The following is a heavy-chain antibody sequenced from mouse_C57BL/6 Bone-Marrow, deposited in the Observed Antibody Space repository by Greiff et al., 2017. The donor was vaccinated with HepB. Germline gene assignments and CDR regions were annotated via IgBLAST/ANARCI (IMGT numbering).Heavy chain of an antibody. CDR2: INPSTGGT. V-gene: IGHV1-42*01. J-gene: IGHJ2*01. CDR3: ARLLSYYFDY. D-gene: IGHD1-1*01. CDR1: GYSFTGYY. Sequence: EVQLQQSGPELVKPGASVKISCKASGYSFTGYYMNWVKQSPEKSLEWIGEINPSTGGTTYNQKFKAKATLTVDKSSSTAYMQLKSLTSEDSAVYYCARLLSYYFDYWGQGTTLTVSS.